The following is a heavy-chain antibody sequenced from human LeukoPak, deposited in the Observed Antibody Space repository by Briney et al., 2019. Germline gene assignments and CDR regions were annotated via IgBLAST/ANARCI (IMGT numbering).Heavy chain of an antibody. Sequence: GGSLRLSCAASGFPFNAYWMTWVRQAPGKGLEWVANIRQDGDTKYYVDSVKGRFTISRDNAMNSLYLQMNSLRAEDTAVYYCARGHVDTAMVKDYWGQGTLVTVSS. CDR3: ARGHVDTAMVKDY. V-gene: IGHV3-7*01. CDR2: IRQDGDTK. CDR1: GFPFNAYW. J-gene: IGHJ4*02. D-gene: IGHD5-18*01.